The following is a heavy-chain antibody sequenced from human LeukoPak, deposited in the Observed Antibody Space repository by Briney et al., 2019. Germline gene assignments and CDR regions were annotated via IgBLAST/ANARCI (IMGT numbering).Heavy chain of an antibody. CDR3: ACAGYSSSWYFGFDP. CDR1: GGSISSYY. Sequence: PSEALSVTCTVPGGSISSYYWSWIRQPAGKGLEWIGRIYTSGSTNYNPSLKSRVTMSVDTSKNQFSLKLSSVTAADTAVYYCACAGYSSSWYFGFDPWGQGTLVTVSS. J-gene: IGHJ5*02. D-gene: IGHD6-13*01. V-gene: IGHV4-4*07. CDR2: IYTSGST.